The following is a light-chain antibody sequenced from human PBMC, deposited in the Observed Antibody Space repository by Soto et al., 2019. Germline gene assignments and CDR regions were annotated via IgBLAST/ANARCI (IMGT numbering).Light chain of an antibody. V-gene: IGLV4-69*02. CDR2: INNGGSH. Sequence: QLVLTQSPSASASLGASVKLTCTLDSGHSGYAIAWHQQKPEKGPRYLMRINNGGSHSRGVGIPDRFSGSSSGTERYLTISSLQSEDEADYYCQTWDTGIWVFGGGTQLTVL. CDR1: SGHSGYA. CDR3: QTWDTGIWV. J-gene: IGLJ3*02.